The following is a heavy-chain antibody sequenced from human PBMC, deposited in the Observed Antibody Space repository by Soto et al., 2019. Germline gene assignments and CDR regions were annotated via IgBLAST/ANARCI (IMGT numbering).Heavy chain of an antibody. CDR3: ARHALIADGWRHYLAL. CDR1: GGSISSGGYY. Sequence: SETLSLTCTVSGGSISSGGYYWSWIRQHPGKGLEWIGYIYYSGSTYYNPSLKSRVIISVETSKKQFSLKLSSETATDTAVYYFARHALIADGWRHYLALWGQGTLVPVSS. D-gene: IGHD6-19*01. V-gene: IGHV4-31*03. CDR2: IYYSGST. J-gene: IGHJ4*02.